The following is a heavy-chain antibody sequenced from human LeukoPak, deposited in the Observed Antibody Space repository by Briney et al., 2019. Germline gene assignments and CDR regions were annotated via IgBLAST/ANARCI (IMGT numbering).Heavy chain of an antibody. CDR3: ARANRIQLWSPYFDY. J-gene: IGHJ4*02. Sequence: SVKVSCKASGGTFSSYAISWVRQAPGQGLEWMGRIIPILGIANYAQKFQGRVTITADKSTSTAYMELSSLRSEDTAVYYCARANRIQLWSPYFDYWGQGTLVTVSS. CDR2: IIPILGIA. D-gene: IGHD5-18*01. V-gene: IGHV1-69*04. CDR1: GGTFSSYA.